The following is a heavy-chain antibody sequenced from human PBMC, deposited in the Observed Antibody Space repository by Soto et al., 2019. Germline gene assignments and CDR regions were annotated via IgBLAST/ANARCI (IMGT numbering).Heavy chain of an antibody. CDR1: RQSFSGYY. CDR2: INHSGST. CDR3: VRVCSNGLYR. D-gene: IGHD3-10*02. J-gene: IGHJ1*01. V-gene: IGHV4-34*01. Sequence: SETLSLTCAVYRQSFSGYYWSWIRQPPGKGPERIREINHSGSTNYNPSLKSQVTISVDTSKNQFSLKLSSVTAADPAVDYSVRVCSNGLYRWGQETLVTVSS.